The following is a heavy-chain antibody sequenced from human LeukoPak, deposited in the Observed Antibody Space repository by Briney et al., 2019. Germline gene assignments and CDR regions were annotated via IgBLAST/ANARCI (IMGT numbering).Heavy chain of an antibody. Sequence: GGSLRLSCAASGFTFSSYEMNWVRQAPGKGLEWVAFIRYDGSNKYYADSVKGRFTISRDNSKNTLYLQMNSLRAEDTAVYYCAKDSGSYLPIDYWGQGTLVTVSS. CDR3: AKDSGSYLPIDY. CDR2: IRYDGSNK. CDR1: GFTFSSYE. D-gene: IGHD1-26*01. V-gene: IGHV3-30*02. J-gene: IGHJ4*02.